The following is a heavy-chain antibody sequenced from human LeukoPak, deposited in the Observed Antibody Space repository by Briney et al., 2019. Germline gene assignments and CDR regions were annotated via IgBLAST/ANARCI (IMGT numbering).Heavy chain of an antibody. CDR3: AVHRGRYDILTGYYYYGMDV. CDR2: LIPIFGTA. Sequence: GSSVKVSCKASGGTFSSYAISWVRQAPGQGLEWMGGLIPIFGTANYAQKFQGRVTITADESTSTAYMELSSLRSEDTAVYYCAVHRGRYDILTGYYYYGMDVWGQGTTVTVSS. J-gene: IGHJ6*02. CDR1: GGTFSSYA. V-gene: IGHV1-69*01. D-gene: IGHD3-9*01.